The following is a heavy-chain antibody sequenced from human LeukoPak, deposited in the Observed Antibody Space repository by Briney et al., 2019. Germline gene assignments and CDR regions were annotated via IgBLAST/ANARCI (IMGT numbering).Heavy chain of an antibody. CDR1: GYTLTELS. V-gene: IGHV1-24*01. CDR2: FDPEDGET. J-gene: IGHJ4*02. Sequence: ASVKVSCKVSGYTLTELSMHWVRQAPGKGLEWMGGFDPEDGETIYAQKFQGRVTMTEDTSTDTAYMELSSLRFEDTAVYYCATERLQKDTIFGVVIYTFDYWGQGTLVTVSS. CDR3: ATERLQKDTIFGVVIYTFDY. D-gene: IGHD3-3*01.